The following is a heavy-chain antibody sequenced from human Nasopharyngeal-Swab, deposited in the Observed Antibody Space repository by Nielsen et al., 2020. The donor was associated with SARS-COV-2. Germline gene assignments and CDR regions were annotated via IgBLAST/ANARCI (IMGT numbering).Heavy chain of an antibody. CDR2: IYYSGST. CDR3: AGEATHHYGSGSYSRFDR. J-gene: IGHJ4*02. CDR1: GGSISSGGYY. Sequence: SETLSLTCTVSGGSISSGGYYWSWIRQHPGKGLEWIGYIYYSGSTYYNPSLKSRVTISVDTSKNQFSLKLSSVTAADTAVYFCAGEATHHYGSGSYSRFDRWGQGSLVTVSS. D-gene: IGHD3-10*01. V-gene: IGHV4-31*03.